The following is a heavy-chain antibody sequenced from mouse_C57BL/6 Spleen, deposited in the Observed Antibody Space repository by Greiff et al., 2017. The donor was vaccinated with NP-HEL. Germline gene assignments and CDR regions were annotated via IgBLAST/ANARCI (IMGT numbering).Heavy chain of an antibody. CDR1: GYAFTNYL. J-gene: IGHJ3*01. CDR3: AREGKGAWFAY. V-gene: IGHV1-54*01. Sequence: QVQLKQSGAELVRPGTSVKVSCKASGYAFTNYLIEWVKQRPGQGLEWIGVINPGSGGTNYNEKFKGKATLTADKSSSTAYMQLSSLTSEDSAVYFCAREGKGAWFAYWGQGTLVTVSA. CDR2: INPGSGGT.